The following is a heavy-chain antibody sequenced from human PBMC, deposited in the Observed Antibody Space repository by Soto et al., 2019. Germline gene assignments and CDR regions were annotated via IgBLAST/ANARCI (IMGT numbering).Heavy chain of an antibody. D-gene: IGHD3-22*01. Sequence: SVPMSHTNTVSCGTIRSLSFYRVFIRKTPGKGLEWVGSIYSIGNTYYNPSLEGRVTTSVDTSKNQFSLKLSSVTAADTAVYFFVREHPSYGGSVYIEDFWGKGTLVTGS. V-gene: IGHV4-39*02. J-gene: IGHJ4*02. CDR3: VREHPSYGGSVYIEDF. CDR1: CGTIRSLSFY. CDR2: IYSIGNT.